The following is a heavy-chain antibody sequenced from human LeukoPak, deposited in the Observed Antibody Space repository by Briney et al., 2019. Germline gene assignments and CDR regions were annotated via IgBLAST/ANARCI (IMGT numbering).Heavy chain of an antibody. CDR3: AREKREYCSSTSCPFEGYYYYYYMDV. V-gene: IGHV4-34*01. CDR2: INHSGST. D-gene: IGHD2-2*01. CDR1: GGSFSGYY. Sequence: SETLSLTCAVYGGSFSGYYWSWIRQPPGKGLEWIGEINHSGSTHYNPSLKSRITISVDTSKNQFSLKLSSVTAADTAVYYCAREKREYCSSTSCPFEGYYYYYYMDVWGKGTTVTVSS. J-gene: IGHJ6*03.